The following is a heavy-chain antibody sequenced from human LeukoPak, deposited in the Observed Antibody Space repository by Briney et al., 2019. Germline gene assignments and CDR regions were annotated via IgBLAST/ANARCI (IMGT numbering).Heavy chain of an antibody. CDR2: ISSSGSTI. J-gene: IGHJ3*02. Sequence: GGSLRLSCAASGFTFSSYEMNWVRQAPGKGLEWVSYISSSGSTIYYADSVKGRFTISRDNAKNSLYLQMNSLRAEDTAVYYCARETYYDILTGSDAFDIWGQGTMVTVSS. V-gene: IGHV3-48*03. CDR1: GFTFSSYE. D-gene: IGHD3-9*01. CDR3: ARETYYDILTGSDAFDI.